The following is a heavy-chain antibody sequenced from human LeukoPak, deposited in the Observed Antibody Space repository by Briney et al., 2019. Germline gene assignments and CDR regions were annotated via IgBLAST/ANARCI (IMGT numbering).Heavy chain of an antibody. J-gene: IGHJ3*02. CDR1: GFTFSNYG. D-gene: IGHD3-22*01. CDR2: IWFDGIRK. Sequence: GGSLRLSCAASGFTFSNYGMHWVRQVPGKGLEWVAAIWFDGIRKYYADSVKGRLTISRDNSKNTLYLQMNSLRAEDTAVYYCARDLEDSSPFGAFDMWGQGTMVTASS. CDR3: ARDLEDSSPFGAFDM. V-gene: IGHV3-33*01.